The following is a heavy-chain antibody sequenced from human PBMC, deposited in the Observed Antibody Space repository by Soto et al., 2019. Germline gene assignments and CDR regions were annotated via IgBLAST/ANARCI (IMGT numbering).Heavy chain of an antibody. CDR2: VYNSGST. J-gene: IGHJ4*02. Sequence: SETLSLTCTVSGFSVSSTYWGWVRQSPGKGLEWIGYVYNSGSTIYSPSLRSRITISVDPSKNQFSLRLRSVTAADTAVYYCARIPYSSASFDYRGQGNLVTVSS. CDR3: ARIPYSSASFDY. D-gene: IGHD6-19*01. V-gene: IGHV4-59*02. CDR1: GFSVSSTY.